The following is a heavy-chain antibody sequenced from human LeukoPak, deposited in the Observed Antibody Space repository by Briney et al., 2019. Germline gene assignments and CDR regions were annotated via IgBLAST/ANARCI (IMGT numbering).Heavy chain of an antibody. V-gene: IGHV3-30*18. CDR3: AKNSGSTAL. CDR2: ISYDRSNK. D-gene: IGHD1-26*01. Sequence: GGSLRPSCAASGSTFSNYGMRWVRQPASKVLERVSVISYDRSNKDYSHSVKGRLTISRDNSKNTLYLQINSLSAEDTAMYYCAKNSGSTALWGQGTLGTVSS. CDR1: GSTFSNYG. J-gene: IGHJ1*01.